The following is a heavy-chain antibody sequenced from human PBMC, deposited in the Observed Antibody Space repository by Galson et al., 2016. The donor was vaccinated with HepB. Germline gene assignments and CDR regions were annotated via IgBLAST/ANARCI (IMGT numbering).Heavy chain of an antibody. CDR1: GESLTSTYYY. Sequence: ETLSLTCTVSGESLTSTYYYWVWIRQPPGEGLEWVASIYYHGKTNFSPSLKSRVTISADTSKNQFSLKMTSVTAADTAVYYCARRHMCIGVRPAWGQGILVTVSS. J-gene: IGHJ5*02. CDR2: IYYHGKT. D-gene: IGHD2-21*01. V-gene: IGHV4-39*01. CDR3: ARRHMCIGVRPA.